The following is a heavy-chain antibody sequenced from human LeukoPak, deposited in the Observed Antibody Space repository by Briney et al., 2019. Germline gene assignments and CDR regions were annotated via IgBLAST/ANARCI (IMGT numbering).Heavy chain of an antibody. CDR2: IFYSGST. J-gene: IGHJ6*03. Sequence: SETLSLTCTVSGGSISSGIYYWSWIRQHPGKGLEWIGYIFYSGSTYYNPSLKSRVTISVDTSKNQFSLKLSSVTAADTAVYYCARHTTYYYDSSGYYPTYYMDVWGKGTTVTVSS. D-gene: IGHD3-22*01. V-gene: IGHV4-31*03. CDR1: GGSISSGIYY. CDR3: ARHTTYYYDSSGYYPTYYMDV.